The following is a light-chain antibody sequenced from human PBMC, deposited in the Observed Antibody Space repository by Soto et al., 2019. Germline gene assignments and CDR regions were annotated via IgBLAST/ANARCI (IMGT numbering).Light chain of an antibody. V-gene: IGKV1-39*01. J-gene: IGKJ2*02. CDR1: QTISTY. Sequence: DIQMTQSPSSLSASVGERVTITCRASQTISTYLNWYQQKPGKAPKLLIYGASSLQRGVPSRFSGSGSGTDFTLTISSLQPEDFAIYYCQQSYSTPCTFGQGTKLEIK. CDR3: QQSYSTPCT. CDR2: GAS.